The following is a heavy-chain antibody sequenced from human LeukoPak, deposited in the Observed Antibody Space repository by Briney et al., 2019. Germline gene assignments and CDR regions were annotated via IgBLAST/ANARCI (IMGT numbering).Heavy chain of an antibody. CDR2: ISYDGNNK. CDR1: GFTFDSYG. V-gene: IGHV3-30*03. CDR3: TRERDLSLYYFDY. J-gene: IGHJ4*02. Sequence: GRSLRLSCAASGFTFDSYGMHWVRQAAGKGLEWVAVISYDGNNKYYANSVKGRFTISRDNSKNTLYLQMNSLRAEDTAVYYCTRERDLSLYYFDYWGQGTLVTVSS.